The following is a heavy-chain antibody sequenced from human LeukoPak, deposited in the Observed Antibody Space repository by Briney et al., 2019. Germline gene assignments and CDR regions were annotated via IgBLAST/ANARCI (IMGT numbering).Heavy chain of an antibody. J-gene: IGHJ4*02. D-gene: IGHD3-22*01. CDR1: GDSITNYY. V-gene: IGHV4-59*08. CDR2: ISYSGRT. CDR3: ASHIVTTTAVDY. Sequence: PSETLSLTCTVSGDSITNYYWSWTRQPPGKGLEWISYISYSGRTNYNPSLKSRVTVSLDTSKNQFSLNLSSVTAADTAVYYCASHIVTTTAVDYWGQGTLVTVSS.